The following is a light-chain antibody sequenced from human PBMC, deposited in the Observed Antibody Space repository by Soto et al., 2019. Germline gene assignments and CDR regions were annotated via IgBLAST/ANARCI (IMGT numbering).Light chain of an antibody. CDR3: SSYAASNHNWV. CDR2: EVS. J-gene: IGLJ3*02. V-gene: IGLV2-8*01. CDR1: SSDVGGYNY. Sequence: QSALTQPPSASGSPGQSVTISCTGTSSDVGGYNYVSWYQQHPGKAPKLMIYEVSKRPSGVPDRFSGSKSGNTASLTVSGLQAVDEADYHCSSYAASNHNWVFGGGTKLTVL.